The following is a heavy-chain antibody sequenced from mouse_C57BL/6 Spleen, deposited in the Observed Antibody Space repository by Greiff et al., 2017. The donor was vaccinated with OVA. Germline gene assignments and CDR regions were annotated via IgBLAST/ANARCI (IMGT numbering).Heavy chain of an antibody. CDR3: AREDELRHAMDY. CDR2: IDPSDSYT. CDR1: GYTFTSYW. J-gene: IGHJ4*01. V-gene: IGHV1-69*01. Sequence: QVQLQQPGAELVMPGASVKLSCKASGYTFTSYWMHWVKQRPGQGLEWIGEIDPSDSYTNYNQKFKGKSTLTVDKSSSTAYMQLSSLTSEDSAVDYCAREDELRHAMDYWGQGTSVTVSS. D-gene: IGHD2-12*01.